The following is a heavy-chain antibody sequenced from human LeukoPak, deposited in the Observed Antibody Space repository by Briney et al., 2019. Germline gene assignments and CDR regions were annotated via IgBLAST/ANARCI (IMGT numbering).Heavy chain of an antibody. J-gene: IGHJ4*02. CDR1: GYTFTSYG. Sequence: ASVKVSCKASGYTFTSYGISWVRQAPGPGLEWMGRINPNSGGANYAQKFQGRVTMTRDTSIGTAYMELSRLRSDDTAVYYCVRVASSHDFDYWGQGTLVTVSS. CDR2: INPNSGGA. CDR3: VRVASSHDFDY. V-gene: IGHV1-2*06. D-gene: IGHD6-6*01.